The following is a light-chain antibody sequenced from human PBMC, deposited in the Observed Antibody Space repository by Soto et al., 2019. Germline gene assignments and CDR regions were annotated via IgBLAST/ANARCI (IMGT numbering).Light chain of an antibody. CDR3: AAWDDSLSGYV. J-gene: IGLJ1*01. CDR1: SSNIGSNS. V-gene: IGLV1-47*02. Sequence: VLTQPPSASGTPGQGVTISCSGSSSNIGSNSVFWYQQLPTKAPKLFVYGDNQRPSGVPDRFSGSKSGTSASLAISGLRSEDEADYYCAAWDDSLSGYVFGSGTKVTVL. CDR2: GDN.